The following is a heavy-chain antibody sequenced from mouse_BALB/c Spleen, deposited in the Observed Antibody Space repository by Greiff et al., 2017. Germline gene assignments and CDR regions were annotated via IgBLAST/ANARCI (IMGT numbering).Heavy chain of an antibody. V-gene: IGHV5-2*01. J-gene: IGHJ4*01. CDR1: EYEFPSHD. Sequence: EVKLVESGGGLVQPGESLKLSCESNEYEFPSHDMSWVRKTPEKRLELVAAINSDGGSTYYPDTMERRFIISRDNAKNTLYLQMSSLKSEDTALYYCARQGYGSSYRNYAMDYWGQGTSVTVSS. CDR2: INSDGGST. CDR3: ARQGYGSSYRNYAMDY. D-gene: IGHD1-1*01.